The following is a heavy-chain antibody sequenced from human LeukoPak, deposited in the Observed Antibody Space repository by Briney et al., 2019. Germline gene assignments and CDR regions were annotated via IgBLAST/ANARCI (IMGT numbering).Heavy chain of an antibody. CDR2: FSVRGGST. CDR1: GFTFSSYA. J-gene: IGHJ3*02. V-gene: IGHV3-23*01. CDR3: AKDQILIITMIVVARRGAFDI. Sequence: PGGSLRLSCAASGFTFSSYAMSWFRQAPGKGLEGVSAFSVRGGSTYYADSVKGRFTISRDNSKNTLYLQMNSLRAEDTAVYYCAKDQILIITMIVVARRGAFDIWGQGTMVTVSS. D-gene: IGHD3-22*01.